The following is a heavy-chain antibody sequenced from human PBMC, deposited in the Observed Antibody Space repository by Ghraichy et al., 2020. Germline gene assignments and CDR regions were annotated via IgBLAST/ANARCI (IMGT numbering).Heavy chain of an antibody. CDR3: AREDRVRDYGDYYGMDV. D-gene: IGHD4-17*01. Sequence: SETLSLTCAVYGGSFSGYYWSWIRQPPGKGLEWIGEINHSGSTNYNPSLKSRVTISVDTSKNQFSLKLSSVTAADTAVYYCAREDRVRDYGDYYGMDVWGQGTTVTVSS. CDR1: GGSFSGYY. CDR2: INHSGST. J-gene: IGHJ6*02. V-gene: IGHV4-34*01.